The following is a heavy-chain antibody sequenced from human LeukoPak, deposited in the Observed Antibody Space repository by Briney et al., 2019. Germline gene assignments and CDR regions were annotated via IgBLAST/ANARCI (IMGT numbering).Heavy chain of an antibody. D-gene: IGHD6-13*01. J-gene: IGHJ5*02. CDR3: ARDKVIASAGTPNWFDP. CDR1: GYTFTNFG. CDR2: ISAYDGNT. Sequence: ASVKVSCKASGYTFTNFGISWVRRAPGQGLEWMVWISAYDGNTNYLQKFQGRVTMTTDTATSTAYMELRSLRSDDTAVYYCARDKVIASAGTPNWFDPWGQGTLVTVSS. V-gene: IGHV1-18*01.